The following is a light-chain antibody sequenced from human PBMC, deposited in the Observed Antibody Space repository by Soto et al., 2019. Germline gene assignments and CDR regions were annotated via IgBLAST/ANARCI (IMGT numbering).Light chain of an antibody. CDR1: QSVSSSY. CDR2: GAS. Sequence: EIVLTQSPGTLSLSPGERATLSCRASQSVSSSYLAWYQQKPGQAPRLLIYGASSRATGIPDRFSGSGSGTDFTLTISRLEPEDFAVYYCQQYGSSPTTLGQGTKVDTK. J-gene: IGKJ1*01. V-gene: IGKV3-20*01. CDR3: QQYGSSPTT.